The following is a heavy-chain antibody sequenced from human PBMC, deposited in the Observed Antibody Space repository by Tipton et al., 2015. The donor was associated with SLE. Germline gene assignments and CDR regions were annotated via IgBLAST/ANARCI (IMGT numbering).Heavy chain of an antibody. J-gene: IGHJ3*02. CDR1: GFTFSSYA. D-gene: IGHD3-10*01. Sequence: RSLRLSCAASGFTFSSYAMHWVRQAPGKGLEWVAVISYDGSNKYYADSVKGRFTISRDNSKNTLYLQMNSLRAEDTAVYYCARRGGSDAFDIWGQGTMVTVSS. CDR2: ISYDGSNK. CDR3: ARRGGSDAFDI. V-gene: IGHV3-30-3*01.